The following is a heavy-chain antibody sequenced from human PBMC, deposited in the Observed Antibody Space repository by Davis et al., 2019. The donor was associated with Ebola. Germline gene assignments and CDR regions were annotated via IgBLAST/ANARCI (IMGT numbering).Heavy chain of an antibody. CDR3: ATDRSWDFDY. CDR1: GFSFSSYA. Sequence: PGGSLRLSCAASGFSFSSYALHWVRQAPGKGLDWVAVISSDERNKYYADSVKGRFTISRDNAKNSLYLQMNSLRDEDTAVYYCATDRSWDFDYWGQGTLVTVSS. D-gene: IGHD1-26*01. CDR2: ISSDERNK. V-gene: IGHV3-30-3*01. J-gene: IGHJ4*02.